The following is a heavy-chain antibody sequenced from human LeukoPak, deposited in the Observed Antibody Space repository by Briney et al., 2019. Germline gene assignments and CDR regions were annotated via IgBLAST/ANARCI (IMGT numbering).Heavy chain of an antibody. D-gene: IGHD3-22*01. CDR1: GYTFTTYG. CDR3: ARELGYYDSSGYHPDAFDI. Sequence: SVMVSCKASGYTFTTYGINWVRQAPGQGLEWMGRIIPILGIANYAQKFQGRVTITADKSTSTAYMELSSLRSEDTAVYYCARELGYYDSSGYHPDAFDIWGQGTMVTVSS. J-gene: IGHJ3*02. V-gene: IGHV1-69*04. CDR2: IIPILGIA.